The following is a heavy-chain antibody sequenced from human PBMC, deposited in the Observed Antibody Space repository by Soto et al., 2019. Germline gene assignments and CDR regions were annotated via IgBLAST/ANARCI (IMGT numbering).Heavy chain of an antibody. D-gene: IGHD6-13*01. CDR1: GFTFSSYS. V-gene: IGHV3-48*01. J-gene: IGHJ4*02. Sequence: GGSLRLSCAASGFTFSSYSMNWVRQAPGKGLEWVSYISSSSSTIYYADSVKGRFTISRDNAKNSLYLQVNSLRAEDTAVYFCARNLIKYSSSWNYFDYWGQGTLVTVSS. CDR2: ISSSSSTI. CDR3: ARNLIKYSSSWNYFDY.